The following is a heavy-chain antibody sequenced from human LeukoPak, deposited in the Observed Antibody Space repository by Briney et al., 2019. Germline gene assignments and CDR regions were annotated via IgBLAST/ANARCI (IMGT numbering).Heavy chain of an antibody. CDR3: AKGYGSGSYHAFDY. CDR2: INWNSGSI. Sequence: GRSLRLSCAASGFTFDDYGMHWVRQAPGKGLEWVSGINWNSGSIGYADSVKGRFTISGDNAKNSLYLQMNSLRAEDTALYYCAKGYGSGSYHAFDYWGQGTLVTVSS. CDR1: GFTFDDYG. V-gene: IGHV3-9*01. D-gene: IGHD3-10*01. J-gene: IGHJ4*02.